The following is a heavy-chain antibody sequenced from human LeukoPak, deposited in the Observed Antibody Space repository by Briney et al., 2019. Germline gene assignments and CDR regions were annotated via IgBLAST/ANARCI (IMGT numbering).Heavy chain of an antibody. V-gene: IGHV3-21*01. D-gene: IGHD3-16*02. CDR3: ARTVSF. CDR1: GFRFSSYS. Sequence: GGSLRLSCVTSGFRFSSYSMNWMRQAPGKGLEWVSYISNSSSDTQYADSVVGRFTISRDNAKNPLYLQMNSLRAEDTAVYYCARTVSFWGQGTLVTVSS. J-gene: IGHJ4*02. CDR2: ISNSSSDT.